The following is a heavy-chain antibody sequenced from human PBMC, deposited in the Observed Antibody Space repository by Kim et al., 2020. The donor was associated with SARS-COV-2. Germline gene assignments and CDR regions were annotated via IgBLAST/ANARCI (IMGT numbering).Heavy chain of an antibody. D-gene: IGHD2-15*01. J-gene: IGHJ2*01. Sequence: SETLSLTCTVSGASISTYHWSWIRQPPGKGLEWIGYISNSGSTHYNPSLGSRVTISVDTSKNQFSLMLTSVTAADTAVYYCARRGWYSDIWGRGTLVTVSS. CDR1: GASISTYH. CDR3: ARRGWYSDI. V-gene: IGHV4-59*08. CDR2: ISNSGST.